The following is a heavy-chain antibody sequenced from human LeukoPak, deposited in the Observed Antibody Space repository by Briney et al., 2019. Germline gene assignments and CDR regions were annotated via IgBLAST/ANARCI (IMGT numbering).Heavy chain of an antibody. CDR1: GFTVSSNY. D-gene: IGHD5-24*01. CDR3: ARERMAPGYYYYGMDV. Sequence: GGSLRLSCAASGFTVSSNYMSWVRQAPGKGLEWVSVIYSGGRTYYADSVKGRFTISRDNSKNTLYLQMNSLRAEDTAVYYYARERMAPGYYYYGMDVWGQGTTVTVSS. J-gene: IGHJ6*02. V-gene: IGHV3-66*01. CDR2: IYSGGRT.